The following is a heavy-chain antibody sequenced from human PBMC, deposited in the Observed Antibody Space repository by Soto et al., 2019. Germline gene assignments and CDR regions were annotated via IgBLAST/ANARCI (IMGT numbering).Heavy chain of an antibody. J-gene: IGHJ6*02. V-gene: IGHV1-69*13. D-gene: IGHD6-6*01. CDR3: ARGGSSPLYYYGMDV. CDR2: IIPIFGTA. CDR1: GGTFSSYA. Sequence: SVKVSCKASGGTFSSYAISWVRQAPGQGLEWMGGIIPIFGTANYAQKFQGRVTITADESTSTAYMELSSLRSEDTAVYYCARGGSSPLYYYGMDVWGQGTTVTVSS.